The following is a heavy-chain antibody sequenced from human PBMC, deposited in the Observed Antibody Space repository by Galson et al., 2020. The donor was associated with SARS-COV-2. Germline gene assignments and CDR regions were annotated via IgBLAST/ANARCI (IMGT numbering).Heavy chain of an antibody. Sequence: SATLSLTCAVYGGSFSGYYWSWIRQPPGKGLEWIGEINHSGSTNYNPSLKSRVTISVDTSKNQFSLKLSSVTAADTAVYYCARAGYSSSWYGLKCWFDPWGQGTLVTVSS. J-gene: IGHJ5*02. CDR3: ARAGYSSSWYGLKCWFDP. V-gene: IGHV4-34*01. CDR1: GGSFSGYY. D-gene: IGHD6-13*01. CDR2: INHSGST.